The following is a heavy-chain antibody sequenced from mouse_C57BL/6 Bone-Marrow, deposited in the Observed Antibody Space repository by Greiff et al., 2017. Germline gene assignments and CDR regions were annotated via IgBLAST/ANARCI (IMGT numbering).Heavy chain of an antibody. CDR2: ISYDGSN. CDR3: AQGPSGSSYGFAY. CDR1: GYSITSGYY. D-gene: IGHD1-1*01. V-gene: IGHV3-6*01. J-gene: IGHJ3*01. Sequence: VQLKESGPGLVKPSQSLSLTCSVTGYSITSGYYWNWIRQFPGNKLEWMGYISYDGSNNYNPSLKNRISITRDTSKNQFFLKLNSVTTEDTATYYCAQGPSGSSYGFAYWGQGTLVTVSA.